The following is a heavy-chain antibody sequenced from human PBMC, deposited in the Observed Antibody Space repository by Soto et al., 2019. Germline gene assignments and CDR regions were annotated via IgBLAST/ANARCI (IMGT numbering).Heavy chain of an antibody. CDR1: GDSVSSNSAA. CDR2: TYYRSRWYN. CDR3: AGTTSHQWYYMDF. Sequence: PSQTLSLTCAISGDSVSSNSAAWNWIRLSPSRGLEWLARTYYRSRWYNDYAVFVRSRITVNPDTSKNQFSLQLTSVTPEDTAVYYCAGTTSHQWYYMDFWGKGTTVTVSS. D-gene: IGHD1-7*01. J-gene: IGHJ6*03. V-gene: IGHV6-1*01.